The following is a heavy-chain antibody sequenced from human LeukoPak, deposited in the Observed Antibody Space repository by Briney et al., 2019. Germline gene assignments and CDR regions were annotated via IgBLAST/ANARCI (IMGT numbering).Heavy chain of an antibody. Sequence: PSETLSLTCAVSGGSISSSNWWRWVRQPPGKGLEWIGEIYNSGSTNYNPSLKSRVTISVDKSKNQFSLKLTSVTAADTAVYYCARAGYYDSSGYYSFDYWGQGTLVTVSS. CDR2: IYNSGST. V-gene: IGHV4-4*02. CDR3: ARAGYYDSSGYYSFDY. CDR1: GGSISSSNW. J-gene: IGHJ4*02. D-gene: IGHD3-22*01.